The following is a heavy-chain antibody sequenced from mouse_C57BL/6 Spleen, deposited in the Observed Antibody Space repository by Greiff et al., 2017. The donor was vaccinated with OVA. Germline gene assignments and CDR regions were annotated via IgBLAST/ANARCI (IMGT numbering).Heavy chain of an antibody. Sequence: QVQLQQSGAELVRPGASVTLSCKASGYTFTDYEMHWVKQTPVHGLEWIGAIDPETGGTAYNQKFKGKAILTADKSSSTAYMELRSLTSEDSAVYYCTIILRRDYFDYWGQGTTLTASS. D-gene: IGHD1-1*01. CDR1: GYTFTDYE. CDR3: TIILRRDYFDY. J-gene: IGHJ2*01. CDR2: IDPETGGT. V-gene: IGHV1-15*01.